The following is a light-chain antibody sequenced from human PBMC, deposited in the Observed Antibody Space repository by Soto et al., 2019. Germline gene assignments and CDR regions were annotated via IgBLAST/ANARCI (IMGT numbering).Light chain of an antibody. CDR1: SSDVGGYNY. Sequence: QSALTQPASVSGSPGQSITISCTGTSSDVGGYNYVSWYQHHPGKAPKLMIYEVSNRPSGVSNRFSGSKSGNTASLTISGLQAEDEADYYCGSYTSSSTPVVFGTGTKLTVL. CDR3: GSYTSSSTPVV. V-gene: IGLV2-14*01. CDR2: EVS. J-gene: IGLJ1*01.